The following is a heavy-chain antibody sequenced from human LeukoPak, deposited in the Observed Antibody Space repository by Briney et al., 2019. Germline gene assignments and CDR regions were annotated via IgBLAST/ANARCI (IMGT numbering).Heavy chain of an antibody. CDR3: ARATSDSSGYYYFDY. V-gene: IGHV4-59*01. CDR1: GGSISYY. CDR2: IYYSGST. D-gene: IGHD3-22*01. Sequence: SETLSLTCTVSGGSISYYWSWIRQPPGKGLEWIGYIYYSGSTNYNPSPKSRVTISVDTSKNQFSLKLSSVTAADTAVYYCARATSDSSGYYYFDYWGQGTLVTVSS. J-gene: IGHJ4*02.